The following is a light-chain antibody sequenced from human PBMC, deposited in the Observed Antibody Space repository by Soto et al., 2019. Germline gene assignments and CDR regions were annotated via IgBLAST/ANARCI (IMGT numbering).Light chain of an antibody. J-gene: IGLJ3*02. V-gene: IGLV2-14*01. CDR3: SSYTRNITFEVV. CDR2: DVS. Sequence: QSALTQPASVSGSPGQSITISCTGTSSDVGGYNNVSWYQQHPGKAPKLMIYDVSNRPSGVSNRFSGSKSGNPASLTISGLQAEDEADYYCSSYTRNITFEVVFGGGTKLAVL. CDR1: SSDVGGYNN.